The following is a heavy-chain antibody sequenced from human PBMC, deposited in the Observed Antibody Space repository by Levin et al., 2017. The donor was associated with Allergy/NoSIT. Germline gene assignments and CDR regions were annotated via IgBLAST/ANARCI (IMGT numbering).Heavy chain of an antibody. J-gene: IGHJ4*02. CDR3: ARYGSGSSYDY. CDR1: GFTFITYA. D-gene: IGHD3-10*01. CDR2: ISTNGRGT. V-gene: IGHV3-64D*06. Sequence: AGGSLRLSCSASGFTFITYAMHWVRQAPGKGLEYVSAISTNGRGTYYADSVKGRFTISRDNSKNTMYLQMSSLRTEDTAVYYCARYGSGSSYDYWGQGTLVTVSS.